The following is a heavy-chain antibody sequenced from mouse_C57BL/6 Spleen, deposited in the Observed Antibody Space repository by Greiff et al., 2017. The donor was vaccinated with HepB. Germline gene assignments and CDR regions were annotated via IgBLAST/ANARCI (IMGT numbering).Heavy chain of an antibody. CDR1: GFTFSSYG. V-gene: IGHV5-6*02. CDR2: ISSGGSYT. J-gene: IGHJ1*03. CDR3: ARQPTIVTNWYFDV. D-gene: IGHD2-5*01. Sequence: DVKLVESGGDLVKPGGSLKLSCAASGFTFSSYGMSWVRQTPDKRLEWVATISSGGSYTYYPDSVKGRFTISRDNAKNTLYLQMSSLKSEDTAMYYCARQPTIVTNWYFDVWGTGTTVTVSS.